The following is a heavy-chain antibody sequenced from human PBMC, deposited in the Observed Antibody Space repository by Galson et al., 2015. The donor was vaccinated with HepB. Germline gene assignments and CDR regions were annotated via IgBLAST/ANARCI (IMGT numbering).Heavy chain of an antibody. CDR1: GDSVSSNSAA. D-gene: IGHD2-8*02. CDR2: TYYRSKWYN. Sequence: CAISGDSVSSNSAAWNWIRQSPSRGLEWLGRTYYRSKWYNDYAVSVKSRITINLDTSKNQFSLQLNSVTPEDTAVYYCARTDCTGGVCYGLDYWGQGTLVTVSS. CDR3: ARTDCTGGVCYGLDY. V-gene: IGHV6-1*01. J-gene: IGHJ4*02.